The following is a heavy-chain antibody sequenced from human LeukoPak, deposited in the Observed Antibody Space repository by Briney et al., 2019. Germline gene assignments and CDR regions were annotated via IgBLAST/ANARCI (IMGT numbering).Heavy chain of an antibody. J-gene: IGHJ6*02. CDR2: INHSGST. CDR3: ARGSPSSGWYYYYGMDV. D-gene: IGHD6-19*01. Sequence: SETLSLTCAVYGGSFSGYYWSWIRQPPGKGLEWIGEINHSGSTNYNPSLKSRVTISVDTSKNQFSLKLSSVTAADTAVYYCARGSPSSGWYYYYGMDVWGQGTTVTVSS. V-gene: IGHV4-34*01. CDR1: GGSFSGYY.